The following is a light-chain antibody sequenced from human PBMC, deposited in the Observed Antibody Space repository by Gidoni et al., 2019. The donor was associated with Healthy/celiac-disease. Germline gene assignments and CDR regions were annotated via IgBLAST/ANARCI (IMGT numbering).Light chain of an antibody. J-gene: IGKJ1*01. CDR3: QQYYSIPRT. CDR1: QSVLYSSNNKNY. V-gene: IGKV4-1*01. CDR2: WAS. Sequence: DIVMTQSPDSLAVSLGERATINCKSSQSVLYSSNNKNYLAWYQQKPGQPPKLLLYWASTRESGVPDRFSGSGSGTDFTLIINSLQAEDVAVYYCQQYYSIPRTFXQXTKVEIK.